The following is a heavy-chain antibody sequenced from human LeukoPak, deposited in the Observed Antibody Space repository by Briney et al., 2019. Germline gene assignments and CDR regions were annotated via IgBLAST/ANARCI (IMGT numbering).Heavy chain of an antibody. Sequence: GASVKVSCKASGYTFTGYYMHWVRQAPGQGLEWMGWINPNSGGTNYAQKFQGRVTMTRDTSISTAYMELSRLRSDDTAVYNCARKERGDTYYYDSSGHADHWGQGTLVTVSS. J-gene: IGHJ4*02. V-gene: IGHV1-2*02. CDR2: INPNSGGT. D-gene: IGHD3-22*01. CDR1: GYTFTGYY. CDR3: ARKERGDTYYYDSSGHADH.